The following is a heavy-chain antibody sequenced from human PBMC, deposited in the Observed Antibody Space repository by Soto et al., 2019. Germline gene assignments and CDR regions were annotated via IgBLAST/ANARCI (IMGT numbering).Heavy chain of an antibody. CDR3: TTRAGTTRGYYYYYGMDV. D-gene: IGHD6-19*01. CDR1: GFTFSNAW. J-gene: IGHJ6*02. V-gene: IGHV3-15*07. Sequence: EVQLVESGGGLVKPGGSLRLSCAASGFTFSNAWMNWVRQAPGKGLEWVGRIKSKTDGGTTDYAAPVKGRFTISRDDSKNTLYLQMNSLKTEDTAVYYCTTRAGTTRGYYYYYGMDVWGQGTTVTVSS. CDR2: IKSKTDGGTT.